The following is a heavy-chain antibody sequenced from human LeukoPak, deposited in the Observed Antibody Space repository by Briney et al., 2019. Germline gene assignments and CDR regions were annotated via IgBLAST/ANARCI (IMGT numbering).Heavy chain of an antibody. CDR1: GGSFSGYY. CDR2: IYHSGST. D-gene: IGHD3-22*01. CDR3: ARDRGDSSGNWFDP. Sequence: PSETLSLTCAVYGGSFSGYYWSWIRQPPGKGLEWIGEIYHSGSTNYNPSLKSRVTISVDKSKNQFSLKLSSVTAADTAVYYCARDRGDSSGNWFDPWGQGTLVTVSS. J-gene: IGHJ5*02. V-gene: IGHV4-34*01.